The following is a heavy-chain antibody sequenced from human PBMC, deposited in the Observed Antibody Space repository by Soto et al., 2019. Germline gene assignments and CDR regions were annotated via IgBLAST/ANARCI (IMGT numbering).Heavy chain of an antibody. CDR2: ISYDRSNK. CDR3: GKYSKYQLLGDY. D-gene: IGHD2-2*01. Sequence: GGSLRLSCAASGFTFSSYGMHWVRQAPGKGLEWVAVISYDRSNKYYADYVKGRFTISRDNSKNTLYLQMNSLRAEDTALYYCGKYSKYQLLGDYWGQGTLVTVPS. CDR1: GFTFSSYG. V-gene: IGHV3-30*18. J-gene: IGHJ4*02.